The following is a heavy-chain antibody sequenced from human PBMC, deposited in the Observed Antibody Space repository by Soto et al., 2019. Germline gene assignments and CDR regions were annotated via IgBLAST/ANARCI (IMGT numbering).Heavy chain of an antibody. CDR2: IWYDGSNK. CDR1: GFTFSSYG. V-gene: IGHV3-33*01. Sequence: PGGSLRLSCAASGFTFSSYGMHWVRQAPGKGLEWVAVIWYDGSNKYYADSVKGRFTISRDNSKNTLYLQMNSLRAEDTAVYYCARMPPLAAAGRRDLDYWGQGTLVTVSS. J-gene: IGHJ4*02. D-gene: IGHD6-13*01. CDR3: ARMPPLAAAGRRDLDY.